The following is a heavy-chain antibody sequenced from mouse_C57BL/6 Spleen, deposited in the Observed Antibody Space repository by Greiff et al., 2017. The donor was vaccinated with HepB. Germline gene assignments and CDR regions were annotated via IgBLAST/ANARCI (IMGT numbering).Heavy chain of an antibody. V-gene: IGHV1-82*01. CDR1: GYAFSSSW. D-gene: IGHD2-2*01. CDR3: ARGTYGYHWYCDV. J-gene: IGHJ1*03. Sequence: VQLQQSGPELVQPGASVKISCKASGYAFSSSWMNWVKQRPGKGLEWIGRIYPGDGDTNYNGKFKGKATLTADKSSSTAYMQLSSLTSEDSAVYICARGTYGYHWYCDVWGTGTTVTVSS. CDR2: IYPGDGDT.